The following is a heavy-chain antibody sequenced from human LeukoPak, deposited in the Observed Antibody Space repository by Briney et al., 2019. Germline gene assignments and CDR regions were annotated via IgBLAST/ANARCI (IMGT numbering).Heavy chain of an antibody. CDR2: IYYSGST. V-gene: IGHV4-31*03. D-gene: IGHD3-3*01. CDR3: ARHRNERFLEWLSPSHFDY. J-gene: IGHJ4*02. CDR1: GDSISSGGYY. Sequence: KPSQTLSLTCTVSGDSISSGGYYWSWIRQHPGKGLEWIGYIYYSGSTYYNPSLKSRVTISVDTSKNQLSLKLSSVTAADTAVYYCARHRNERFLEWLSPSHFDYWGQGTLVTVSS.